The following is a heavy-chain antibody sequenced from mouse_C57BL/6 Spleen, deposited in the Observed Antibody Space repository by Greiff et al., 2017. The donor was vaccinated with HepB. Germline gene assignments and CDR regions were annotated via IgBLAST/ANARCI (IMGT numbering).Heavy chain of an antibody. D-gene: IGHD1-1*01. CDR1: GYTFTDYY. CDR2: INPNNGGT. V-gene: IGHV1-26*01. CDR3: FTTVVEVDY. J-gene: IGHJ2*01. Sequence: EVKLQQSGPELVKPGASVKISCKASGYTFTDYYMNWVKQSHGKSLEWIGDINPNNGGTSYNQKFKGKATLTVDKSSSTAYMELRSLTSEDSAVYYCFTTVVEVDYWGQGTTLTVSS.